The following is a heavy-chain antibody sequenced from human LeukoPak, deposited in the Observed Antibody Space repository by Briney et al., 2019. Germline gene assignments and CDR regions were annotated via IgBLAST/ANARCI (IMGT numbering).Heavy chain of an antibody. J-gene: IGHJ4*02. Sequence: GGSLRLSCSASGFTFSNYAIHWVRQTPGKGLEYVSAISNNDGVTYYAESVKGRFTISRENSKNTAYLQMSSLRAEDTAVYYCVNGAATGLIDHWGQGTLVTVSS. CDR3: VNGAATGLIDH. CDR2: ISNNDGVT. CDR1: GFTFSNYA. D-gene: IGHD2-15*01. V-gene: IGHV3-64D*06.